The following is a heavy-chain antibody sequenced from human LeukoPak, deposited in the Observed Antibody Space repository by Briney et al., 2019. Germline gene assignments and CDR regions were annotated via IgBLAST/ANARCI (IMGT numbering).Heavy chain of an antibody. CDR3: ARVLGHCSGGSCYSIALSHFDY. Sequence: ASVKVSCKASGYTFTGYYMHWVRQAPGQGLEWMGWINPNSGGTNYAQKFQGRVTMTRDTSISTAYMHLSRLRSDDTAVYYCARVLGHCSGGSCYSIALSHFDYWGQRTLVTVSS. D-gene: IGHD2-15*01. V-gene: IGHV1-2*02. J-gene: IGHJ4*02. CDR2: INPNSGGT. CDR1: GYTFTGYY.